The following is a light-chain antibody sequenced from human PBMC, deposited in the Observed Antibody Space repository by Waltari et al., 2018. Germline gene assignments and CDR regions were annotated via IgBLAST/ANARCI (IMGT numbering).Light chain of an antibody. CDR3: YSAADNSVV. CDR2: KDS. V-gene: IGLV3-27*01. CDR1: VLAKKY. Sequence: SYELTQPSSVSVSPGQTARITCSGDVLAKKYVRWFQQKPGQAPVLLIYKDSERPSGIPERFSGSSSGTTVTLTISGAQVEDEADYYCYSAADNSVVFGGGTKLTVL. J-gene: IGLJ2*01.